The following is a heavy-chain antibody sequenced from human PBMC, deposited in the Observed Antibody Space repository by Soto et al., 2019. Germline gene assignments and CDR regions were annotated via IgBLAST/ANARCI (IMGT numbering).Heavy chain of an antibody. Sequence: QVQLVESGGGVVQPGRSLRLSCAASGFTFSSYGMHWVRQAPGKGLEWVAVIWYDGSNKYYADSVKGRFTISRDNSKNTLYRQMNSLRAEDTAVYYCARGFSSSWYYYYYGMDVWGQGTTVTVSS. CDR1: GFTFSSYG. V-gene: IGHV3-33*01. D-gene: IGHD6-13*01. CDR2: IWYDGSNK. CDR3: ARGFSSSWYYYYYGMDV. J-gene: IGHJ6*02.